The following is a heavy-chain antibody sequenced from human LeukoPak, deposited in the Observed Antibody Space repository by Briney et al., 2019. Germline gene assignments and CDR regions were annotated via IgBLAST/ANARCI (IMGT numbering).Heavy chain of an antibody. V-gene: IGHV3-15*01. J-gene: IGHJ4*02. CDR3: TTDMTYDYVWGSYRYTGRYFDY. Sequence: GGSLRLSCAASGFTFSNAWMSWVRQAPGKGLEWVGRIKSKTDGGTTDYAAPVKGRFTISRDDSKNTLYLQMNSLKTEDTAVYYCTTDMTYDYVWGSYRYTGRYFDYWGQGTLVTDSS. CDR1: GFTFSNAW. D-gene: IGHD3-16*02. CDR2: IKSKTDGGTT.